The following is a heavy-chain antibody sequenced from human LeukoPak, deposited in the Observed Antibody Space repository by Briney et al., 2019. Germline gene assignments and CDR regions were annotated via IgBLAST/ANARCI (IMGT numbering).Heavy chain of an antibody. CDR2: IYYSGST. D-gene: IGHD6-19*01. Sequence: SETLSLTCTVSGGSISSYYWSWIRQPPGKGLEWIGYIYYSGSTNYNPSLKSRVTISVDTSKNQFSLKLSSVTAADTAVYYCARHAAVAGGRPAGNFDLWGRGTLVTVSS. J-gene: IGHJ2*01. CDR1: GGSISSYY. V-gene: IGHV4-59*08. CDR3: ARHAAVAGGRPAGNFDL.